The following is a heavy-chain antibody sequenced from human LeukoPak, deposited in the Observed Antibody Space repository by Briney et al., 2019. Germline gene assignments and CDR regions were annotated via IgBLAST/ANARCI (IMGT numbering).Heavy chain of an antibody. D-gene: IGHD3-10*01. CDR3: AKTMVRGVIIPFDS. J-gene: IGHJ4*02. CDR2: ISGSGGTT. CDR1: GFTFSSYA. Sequence: GGSLRLSCAASGFTFSSYAMSWVRQAPAKGLEGVSAISGSGGTTYYEHSVKGRFTISRDNSKNTLYLQMNGLRAGDTALYYCAKTMVRGVIIPFDSWGQGTLVTVSS. V-gene: IGHV3-23*01.